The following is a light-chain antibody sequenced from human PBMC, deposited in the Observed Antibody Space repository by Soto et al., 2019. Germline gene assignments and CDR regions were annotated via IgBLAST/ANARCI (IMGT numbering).Light chain of an antibody. CDR2: GAS. V-gene: IGKV3-20*01. Sequence: EIVLTQSPGTLSLSPGERATLSCGASQSVSSSYLAWYQQKPGQAPRLLIYGASNRATGIPDRFSGSGSETEFILTIRSLQSEDFAVYFCQQYNNWPSFGQGTRLEIK. CDR1: QSVSSSY. CDR3: QQYNNWPS. J-gene: IGKJ5*01.